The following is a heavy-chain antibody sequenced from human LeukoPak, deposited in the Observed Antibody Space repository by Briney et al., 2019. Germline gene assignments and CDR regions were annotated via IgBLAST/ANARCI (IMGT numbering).Heavy chain of an antibody. Sequence: SETLSLTCAVYGGSFSGYYWSWIRQPPGKGLEWIGEINHSGSTNYNPSLKSRVTISVDTSKNQFSLKLSSVTAADTAVYYCARQADRDGYKYSDYWGQGTLVTVSS. CDR2: INHSGST. CDR1: GGSFSGYY. J-gene: IGHJ4*02. D-gene: IGHD5-24*01. CDR3: ARQADRDGYKYSDY. V-gene: IGHV4-34*01.